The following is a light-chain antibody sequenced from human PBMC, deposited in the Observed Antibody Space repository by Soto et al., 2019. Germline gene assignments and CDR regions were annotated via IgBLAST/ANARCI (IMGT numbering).Light chain of an antibody. V-gene: IGKV3-15*01. CDR2: GAS. CDR1: QSVSSD. J-gene: IGKJ4*02. CDR3: QQYNNWPALW. Sequence: DIVVTQSPATLSVSPGERATLSCRASQSVSSDLAWSQQKPGQAPRLLIYGASTRAAGIQARFSGSGSGTEFAPTICRLRSEDFAVFYCQQYNNWPALWFGGGTKGETK.